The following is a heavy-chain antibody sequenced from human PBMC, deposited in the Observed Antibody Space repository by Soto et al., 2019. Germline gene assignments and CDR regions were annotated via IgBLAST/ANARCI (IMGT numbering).Heavy chain of an antibody. CDR1: GFTFSSYS. J-gene: IGHJ4*02. V-gene: IGHV3-21*01. CDR3: AREVKGIDY. Sequence: EVQLVESGGGLVKPGGSLRLSCAGSGFTFSSYSMYWVRQAPGKGLEWVSSISSSSSYIYYADSVKGRFTISRDNAKNSLYLQMNSLRADGTGVYYSAREVKGIDYCGQGSLVTVSS. CDR2: ISSSSSYI.